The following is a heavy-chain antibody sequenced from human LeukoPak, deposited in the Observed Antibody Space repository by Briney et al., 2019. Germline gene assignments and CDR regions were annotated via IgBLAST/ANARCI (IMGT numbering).Heavy chain of an antibody. CDR1: VFSFTNYW. CDR3: ARRGGGSTGGFYFDY. CDR2: IYPGDSDT. D-gene: IGHD1-1*01. V-gene: IGHV5-51*01. J-gene: IGHJ4*02. Sequence: ESLKISCKSSVFSFTNYWIAWVRQTPGQGLEWVGSIYPGDSDTRYNPSFQGQVTTSADKSIKTAYLQWSSLKASDTAIYYCARRGGGSTGGFYFDYWGQGSLVTVSS.